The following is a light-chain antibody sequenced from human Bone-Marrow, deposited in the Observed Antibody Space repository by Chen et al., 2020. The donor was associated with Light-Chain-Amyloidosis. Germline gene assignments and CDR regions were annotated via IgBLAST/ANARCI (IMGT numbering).Light chain of an antibody. CDR3: QAADSSGTYQVI. CDR1: DLPTKY. J-gene: IGLJ2*01. V-gene: IGLV3-25*03. CDR2: RDT. Sequence: SYELTQPSSVSVSPGQTARITCSGDDLPTKYAYWYQQKPGQAPVLVIHRDTERPSGISERFSGSRSGRTATLTICRVQAEDEADYNCQAADSSGTYQVIFGGVTKLSVL.